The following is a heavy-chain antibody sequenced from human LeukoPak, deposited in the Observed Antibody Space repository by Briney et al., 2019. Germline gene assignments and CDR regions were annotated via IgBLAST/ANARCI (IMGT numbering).Heavy chain of an antibody. CDR3: ARSGGNSYYYYYMDV. CDR1: GGSFSGYY. Sequence: SETLSLTCAVYGGSFSGYYWGWIRQPPGKGLEWIGEINHSGSTNYNPSLKSRVTISVDTSKNQFSLKLSSVTAADTAVYYCARSGGNSYYYYYMDVWGKGTTVTVSS. CDR2: INHSGST. J-gene: IGHJ6*03. V-gene: IGHV4-34*01. D-gene: IGHD4-23*01.